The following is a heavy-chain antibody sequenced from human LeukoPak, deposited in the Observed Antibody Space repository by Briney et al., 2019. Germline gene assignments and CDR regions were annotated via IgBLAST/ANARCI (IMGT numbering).Heavy chain of an antibody. Sequence: GGSLRLSCAASGFTFSSYAMHWVRQAPGKGLEWVAVISYDGSNKYYADSVKGRFTISRDNSKNTLYLQMNSLRAEDTAVYYCARDPLVRDGYKIPALYYYYGMDVWGQGTTVTVSS. CDR1: GFTFSSYA. J-gene: IGHJ6*02. CDR2: ISYDGSNK. V-gene: IGHV3-30-3*01. CDR3: ARDPLVRDGYKIPALYYYYGMDV. D-gene: IGHD5-24*01.